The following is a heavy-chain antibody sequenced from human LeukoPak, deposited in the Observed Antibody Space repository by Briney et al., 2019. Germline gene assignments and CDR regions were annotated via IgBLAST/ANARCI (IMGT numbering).Heavy chain of an antibody. CDR3: ARAPSKRPFGALTWGI. Sequence: SVKVSCKASGGIFSSYAISWVRQAPGQGLEWMGRIIPIFGTANYAQKFQGRVTITTDESTSTAYMELSSLRSEDTAVYYCARAPSKRPFGALTWGIWGQGTMVTVSS. V-gene: IGHV1-69*05. J-gene: IGHJ3*02. CDR2: IIPIFGTA. CDR1: GGIFSSYA. D-gene: IGHD1-26*01.